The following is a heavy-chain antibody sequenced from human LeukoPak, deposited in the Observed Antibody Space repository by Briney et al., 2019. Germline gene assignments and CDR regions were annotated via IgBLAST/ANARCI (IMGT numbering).Heavy chain of an antibody. CDR1: GFTFSSYA. CDR3: AKVLGGDSKQKYYFDY. V-gene: IGHV3-23*01. Sequence: GGSLRLSCAASGFTFSSYAMSWVRQAPGKGLEWVSAISGSGGSTYYADSVKGRFTISRDNSKNTLYLQMNSLRAEDTAVYYCAKVLGGDSKQKYYFDYWGQGTLVTVSS. D-gene: IGHD1/OR15-1a*01. J-gene: IGHJ4*02. CDR2: ISGSGGST.